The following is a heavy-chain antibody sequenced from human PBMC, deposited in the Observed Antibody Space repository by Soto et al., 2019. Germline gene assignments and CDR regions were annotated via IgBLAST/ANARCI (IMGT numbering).Heavy chain of an antibody. CDR2: ISWNSGSI. D-gene: IGHD3-3*01. CDR3: AKDKTIFGVVIEN. V-gene: IGHV3-9*01. CDR1: GFTFDDYA. J-gene: IGHJ4*02. Sequence: EVQLVESGGGLVQPGRSLRLSCAASGFTFDDYAMHWVRQAQGKGLEWVSGISWNSGSIGYADSVKGRFTISRDNAKNSLYMQMNSLRAEDTALYYCAKDKTIFGVVIENWGQGTLVTVSS.